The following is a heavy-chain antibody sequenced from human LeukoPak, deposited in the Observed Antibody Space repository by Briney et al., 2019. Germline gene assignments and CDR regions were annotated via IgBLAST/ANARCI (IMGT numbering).Heavy chain of an antibody. V-gene: IGHV3-33*01. CDR2: IWYDGSNK. J-gene: IGHJ4*02. Sequence: QPGRSLRLSCAASGFTFSSYGMHWVRQAPGKGLEWVAVIWYDGSNKYYADSVKGRFTISRDNSKHTLYLQMNSLRAEDTAVYYCARDQYDILTGYYSTGLDYWGQGTLVTVSS. CDR1: GFTFSSYG. D-gene: IGHD3-9*01. CDR3: ARDQYDILTGYYSTGLDY.